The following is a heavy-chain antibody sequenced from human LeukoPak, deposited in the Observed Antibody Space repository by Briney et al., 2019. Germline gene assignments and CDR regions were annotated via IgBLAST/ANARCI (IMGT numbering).Heavy chain of an antibody. V-gene: IGHV3-21*01. CDR3: AGLAVVAATEDPYYYKYGMDV. J-gene: IGHJ6*02. D-gene: IGHD2-15*01. CDR1: GFTFNSYG. Sequence: GGSLRLSCAASGFTFNSYGMNWVRQAPGKGLEWVSSISTSTSYIYYADSVKGRFTISRDNAKNSLYLQMNSLRAEDTAVYYCAGLAVVAATEDPYYYKYGMDVWGQGTTVTVSS. CDR2: ISTSTSYI.